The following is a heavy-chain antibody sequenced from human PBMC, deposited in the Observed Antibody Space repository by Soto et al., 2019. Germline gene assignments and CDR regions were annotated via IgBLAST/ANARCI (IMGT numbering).Heavy chain of an antibody. Sequence: AGSLRLSWAASVFSFSNYYMSWIRQAPGKGLEWVSYITSSNSAIYYADSVKGRFTISRDNAKNSLYLQMNSLRAEDTAVYYCARRIATAGANAFDIWGQGTMVTVSS. CDR3: ARRIATAGANAFDI. V-gene: IGHV3-11*01. CDR1: VFSFSNYY. J-gene: IGHJ3*02. D-gene: IGHD6-13*01. CDR2: ITSSNSAI.